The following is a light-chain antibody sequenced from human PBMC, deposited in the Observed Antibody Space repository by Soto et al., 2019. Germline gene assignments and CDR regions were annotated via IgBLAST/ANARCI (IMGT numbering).Light chain of an antibody. J-gene: IGLJ2*01. CDR2: DVS. V-gene: IGLV2-14*03. Sequence: QSALTQPASVSGSPGQSITISCTGTSSDVGGYEYVSWYQQYSGNAPQLIIYDVSNRPSGVSHRFSGSKSGNTASLTISGLQAEDEADYYCSSYTTSSTRIFGGGTKVTVL. CDR1: SSDVGGYEY. CDR3: SSYTTSSTRI.